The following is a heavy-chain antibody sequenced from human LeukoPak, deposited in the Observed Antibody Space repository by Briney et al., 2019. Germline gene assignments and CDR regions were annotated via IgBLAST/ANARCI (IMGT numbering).Heavy chain of an antibody. V-gene: IGHV3-53*01. D-gene: IGHD5-12*01. CDR3: ARGRVTYSGYDFPYYFDY. Sequence: PGGSLRLSCAASGFTVSNNFMSWVRQAPGKGLEWVSVIHSGGTTYYADSVKGRFTISRDNSRNTLYLQMNSLRAEDTAVYYCARGRVTYSGYDFPYYFDYWGQGTLVTVS. J-gene: IGHJ4*02. CDR1: GFTVSNNF. CDR2: IHSGGTT.